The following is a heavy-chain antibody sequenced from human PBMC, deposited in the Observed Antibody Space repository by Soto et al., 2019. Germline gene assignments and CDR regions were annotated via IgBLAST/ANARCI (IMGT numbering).Heavy chain of an antibody. CDR3: ARGLRYVDWLSPYYFDY. V-gene: IGHV4-39*01. Sequence: QLQLQESGPGLVKPSETLSLTCTVSGGSISSSSYYWGWIRQPPGKGLEWIGSIYYSGSTYYNPSLKRRVTIAVDTSKNQFALKLSAVTAADTAVYYGARGLRYVDWLSPYYFDYWGQGTLVTVSS. J-gene: IGHJ4*02. CDR2: IYYSGST. D-gene: IGHD3-9*01. CDR1: GGSISSSSYY.